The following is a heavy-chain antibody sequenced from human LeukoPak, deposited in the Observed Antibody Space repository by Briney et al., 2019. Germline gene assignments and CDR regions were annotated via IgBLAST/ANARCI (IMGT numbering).Heavy chain of an antibody. Sequence: VASVKVSCKASGGTFSSYAISWVRQAPGQGLEWMGGIIPIFGTANYAQKFQGRVTITTDESTDTAYMELSSLRSEDTAVYYCARGVPYSNYAHDDYYYYMDVWGKGTTVTVSS. CDR2: IIPIFGTA. V-gene: IGHV1-69*05. CDR1: GGTFSSYA. CDR3: ARGVPYSNYAHDDYYYYMDV. J-gene: IGHJ6*03. D-gene: IGHD4-11*01.